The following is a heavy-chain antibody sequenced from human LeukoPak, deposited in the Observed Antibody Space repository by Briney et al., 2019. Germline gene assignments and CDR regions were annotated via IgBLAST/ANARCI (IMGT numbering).Heavy chain of an antibody. CDR2: TYYRSKWST. J-gene: IGHJ4*02. CDR3: ARMVGNSPDY. D-gene: IGHD2/OR15-2a*01. Sequence: SQTLSLTCAISRDSVSSNTAAWNCIRHSPSRGLEWLGRTYYRSKWSTDYAVFVKSRITINPDTSKNQFSLHLKSVTPEDTAVYYCARMVGNSPDYWGQGTLVTVSS. V-gene: IGHV6-1*01. CDR1: RDSVSSNTAA.